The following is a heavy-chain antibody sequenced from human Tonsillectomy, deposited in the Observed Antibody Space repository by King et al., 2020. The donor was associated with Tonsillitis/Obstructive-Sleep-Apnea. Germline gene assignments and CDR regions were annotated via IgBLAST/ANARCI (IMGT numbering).Heavy chain of an antibody. CDR2: IYLGDSET. CDR3: ARRQGTAEGGIFYYYMDV. CDR1: GYTFTNYW. D-gene: IGHD2-15*01. Sequence: QLVQSGAEVKKPGESLKISCKASGYTFTNYWIAWVRQMPGKGLDWMGIIYLGDSETRYSPAFQGQVTMSADKSTSTVYLQWSSLKASDTAMYYCARRQGTAEGGIFYYYMDVWGRGTTVTVSS. V-gene: IGHV5-51*01. J-gene: IGHJ6*03.